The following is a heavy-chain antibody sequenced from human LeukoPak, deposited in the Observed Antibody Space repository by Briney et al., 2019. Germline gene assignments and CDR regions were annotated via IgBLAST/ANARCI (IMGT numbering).Heavy chain of an antibody. D-gene: IGHD6-19*01. CDR2: IASDGGAK. CDR1: GFSFSNHG. Sequence: GGALRLSCVASGFSFSNHGMHWVRQAPGKGLEWVSVIASDGGAKFYADSVKGRFTLSRDNSKNMFFLQMNFLTVEDTAIYYCAREATWGQWYFDHWGQGTPVTVSS. CDR3: AREATWGQWYFDH. J-gene: IGHJ4*02. V-gene: IGHV3-30*03.